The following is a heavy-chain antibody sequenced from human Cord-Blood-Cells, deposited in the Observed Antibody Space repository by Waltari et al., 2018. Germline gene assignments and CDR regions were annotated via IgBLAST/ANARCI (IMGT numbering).Heavy chain of an antibody. D-gene: IGHD2-15*01. V-gene: IGHV4-39*01. CDR3: ARCKGGLLPYYFDY. CDR2: IYYSGST. J-gene: IGHJ4*02. CDR1: GGSISSSSYY. Sequence: QLQLQESGPGLVKPSDTLSLTCTVSGGSISSSSYYWGWIRQPPGKGLEWIGSIYYSGSTYYNPSLKSRVTISVDTSKNQFSLKLSSVTAADTAVYYCARCKGGLLPYYFDYWGQGTLVTVSS.